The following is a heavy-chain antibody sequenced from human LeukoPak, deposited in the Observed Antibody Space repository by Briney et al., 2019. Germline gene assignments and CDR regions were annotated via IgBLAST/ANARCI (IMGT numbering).Heavy chain of an antibody. CDR3: ARGWDIVVVPAAMDWFDP. J-gene: IGHJ5*02. D-gene: IGHD2-2*01. CDR1: GGSISSSNW. Sequence: SETLSLTCAVSGGSISSSNWWSWVRQPPGKGLEWIGEIYHSGSTNYNPSLKSRVTISVDKSKNQFSLKLSSVTAADTALYYCARGWDIVVVPAAMDWFDPWGQGTLVTVSS. CDR2: IYHSGST. V-gene: IGHV4-4*02.